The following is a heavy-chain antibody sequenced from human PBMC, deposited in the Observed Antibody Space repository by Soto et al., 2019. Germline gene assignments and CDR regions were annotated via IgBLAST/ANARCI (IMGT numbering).Heavy chain of an antibody. CDR3: STGGYYFDY. V-gene: IGHV3-15*01. CDR1: GFSFKIYV. J-gene: IGHJ4*02. CDR2: IKSKPDGGTI. Sequence: ARSLRLSCAASGFSFKIYVMTWVRQAPGKGLERVARIKSKPDGGTIDYAAPVKGRFTISRDDSKNTLYVQMNSLETEDTAVYYCSTGGYYFDYWGQGARVTVSS.